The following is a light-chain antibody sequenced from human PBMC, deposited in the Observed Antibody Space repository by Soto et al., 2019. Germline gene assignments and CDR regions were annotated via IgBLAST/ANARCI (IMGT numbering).Light chain of an antibody. CDR1: SSDVGGYNY. J-gene: IGLJ3*02. Sequence: QSALTQPASVSGSPGQSITISCTGTSSDVGGYNYVSWYQQHPGKAPKLIIYDVSNRPSGVSNRFSGSKSGSTASLTISGLQAEDEADYYCSSYTNSSTRVFGGGTKLTVL. CDR3: SSYTNSSTRV. CDR2: DVS. V-gene: IGLV2-14*01.